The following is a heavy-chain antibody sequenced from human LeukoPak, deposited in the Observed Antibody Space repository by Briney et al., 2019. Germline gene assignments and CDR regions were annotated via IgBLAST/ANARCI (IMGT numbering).Heavy chain of an antibody. CDR2: ISVSSTTI. CDR3: ARGPMYYYDSSGYYFDY. V-gene: IGHV3-48*04. D-gene: IGHD3-22*01. Sequence: GGSLRLSCAASGFTFSSYSMNWVRQAPGKGLEWVSYISVSSTTIYYADSVKGRFTISRDNAKNSLYLQMNSLRAEDTAVYYCARGPMYYYDSSGYYFDYWGQGTLVTVSS. J-gene: IGHJ4*02. CDR1: GFTFSSYS.